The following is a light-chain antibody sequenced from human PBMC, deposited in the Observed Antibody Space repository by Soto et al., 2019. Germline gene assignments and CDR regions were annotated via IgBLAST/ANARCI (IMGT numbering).Light chain of an antibody. CDR3: QQYAGLPVT. Sequence: IVLTQSPGTLSLSPGGRATLSCRASQSVSSGYLAWYQQKPGQAPRLLIYGASSRATGIPDRFSGSGSGTDSTLTIWRLEPEDFAVYYCQQYAGLPVTFGGGTKVDIK. V-gene: IGKV3-20*01. CDR2: GAS. CDR1: QSVSSGY. J-gene: IGKJ4*01.